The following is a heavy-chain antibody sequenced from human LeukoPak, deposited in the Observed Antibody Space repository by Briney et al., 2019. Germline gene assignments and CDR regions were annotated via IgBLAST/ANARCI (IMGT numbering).Heavy chain of an antibody. CDR2: ISGSGGST. D-gene: IGHD6-19*01. CDR3: AKCGRSGNSSGWYYYYYYMDV. Sequence: GGSLTLSCPASGLTFSSYCMNCVSQAARKGLEWVSAISGSGGSTYYADSVKGRFTISRDNSKNTLYLQMNSLRAEDTAVYYCAKCGRSGNSSGWYYYYYYMDVWGKGTTVTVSS. CDR1: GLTFSSYC. V-gene: IGHV3-23*01. J-gene: IGHJ6*03.